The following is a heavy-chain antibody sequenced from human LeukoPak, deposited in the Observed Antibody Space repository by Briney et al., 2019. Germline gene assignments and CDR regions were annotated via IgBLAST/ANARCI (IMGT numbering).Heavy chain of an antibody. CDR1: GGSISSYY. J-gene: IGHJ3*02. CDR3: ASERAGPTGEAFDI. V-gene: IGHV4-59*08. D-gene: IGHD3-10*01. Sequence: PSETLSLTCTVSGGSISSYYWSWLRQPPGKGLEWIGYIYYSGSTNYNPSLKSRVTISVDTSKNQFSLKLSSVTAADTAVYYCASERAGPTGEAFDIWGQGTMVTVSS. CDR2: IYYSGST.